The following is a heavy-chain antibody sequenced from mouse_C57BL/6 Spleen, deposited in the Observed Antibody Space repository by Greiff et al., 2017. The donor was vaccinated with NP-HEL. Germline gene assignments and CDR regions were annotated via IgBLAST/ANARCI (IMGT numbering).Heavy chain of an antibody. CDR3: AGGSSYNFDY. CDR1: GYTFTSYW. Sequence: QVQLQQPGAELVRPGSSVKLSCKASGYTFTSYWMDWVKQRPGQGLEWIGNIYPSDSETHYNQKFKDKATLTVDKSSSTAYMQLSSLTSEDSAVYYCAGGSSYNFDYWGQGTTLTVSS. V-gene: IGHV1-61*01. D-gene: IGHD1-1*01. J-gene: IGHJ2*01. CDR2: IYPSDSET.